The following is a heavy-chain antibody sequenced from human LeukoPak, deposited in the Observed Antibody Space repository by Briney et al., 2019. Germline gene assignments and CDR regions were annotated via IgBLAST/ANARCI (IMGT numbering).Heavy chain of an antibody. D-gene: IGHD1-26*01. Sequence: GESLKISCKGSGYTFTTNWIGWVRQMPGKGLEWMGIIYPSDSDTGYSPSFQGQVTISADKSISTAYLQWSSLKASDTAMYYCARQGGRYFDYWGQGTLVTVSS. J-gene: IGHJ4*02. CDR3: ARQGGRYFDY. CDR2: IYPSDSDT. V-gene: IGHV5-51*01. CDR1: GYTFTTNW.